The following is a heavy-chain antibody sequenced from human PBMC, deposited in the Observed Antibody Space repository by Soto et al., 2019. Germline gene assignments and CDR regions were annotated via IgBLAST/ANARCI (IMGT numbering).Heavy chain of an antibody. CDR3: ARHISNCRYYYYAMDV. Sequence: VELLKISCKGSGYTFTDYWIGWVRQLHGKGLEWMGIIYPGDSDTRYSPSFQGHVTVTVDKSTSTAYLQLNTLKASDTAMYYCARHISNCRYYYYAMDVWGQGTTVTVSS. J-gene: IGHJ6*02. CDR2: IYPGDSDT. V-gene: IGHV5-51*01. D-gene: IGHD4-4*01. CDR1: GYTFTDYW.